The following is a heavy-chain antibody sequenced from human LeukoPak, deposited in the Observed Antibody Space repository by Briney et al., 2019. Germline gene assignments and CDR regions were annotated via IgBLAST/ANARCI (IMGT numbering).Heavy chain of an antibody. D-gene: IGHD3-9*01. V-gene: IGHV3-48*03. CDR3: ARGSFDILTGLRSYAFDI. CDR2: ISSSGSTI. Sequence: PGGSLRLSCAASGFTFSSYEMNWVRQAPGKGLEWVSYISSSGSTIYYADSVKGRFTISRANAKNSLYLQMNSLRAEDTAVYYCARGSFDILTGLRSYAFDIWGQGTMVTVSS. CDR1: GFTFSSYE. J-gene: IGHJ3*02.